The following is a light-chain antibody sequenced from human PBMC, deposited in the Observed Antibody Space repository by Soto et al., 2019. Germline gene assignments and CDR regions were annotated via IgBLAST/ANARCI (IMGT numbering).Light chain of an antibody. CDR2: GAS. CDR3: QQDYNSLT. J-gene: IGKJ4*01. V-gene: IGKV3D-7*01. CDR1: QSVSSSY. Sequence: EIVMTQSPATLSLSPGERATLSCRASQSVSSSYLSWYQQKAGQAPRLLIYGASTRAAGIAARFSGSGCGTDFTLTISSLQHEDFAVYYCQQDYNSLTFGGGTKVDI.